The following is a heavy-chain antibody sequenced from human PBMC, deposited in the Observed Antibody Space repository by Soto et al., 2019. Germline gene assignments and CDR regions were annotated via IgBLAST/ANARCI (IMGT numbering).Heavy chain of an antibody. Sequence: QITLKESGPTLVKPTQTLTLTCSFSGFSLSSSGVGVGWIRQPPGKALEWLALIYWDDDKRYSPSLKSRLTIGKDTSKNQVVLTMTNMDPVDTATYYCAHRQGGSYKLGSWGQGILVIVSS. CDR1: GFSLSSSGVG. D-gene: IGHD1-26*01. CDR2: IYWDDDK. J-gene: IGHJ5*02. V-gene: IGHV2-5*02. CDR3: AHRQGGSYKLGS.